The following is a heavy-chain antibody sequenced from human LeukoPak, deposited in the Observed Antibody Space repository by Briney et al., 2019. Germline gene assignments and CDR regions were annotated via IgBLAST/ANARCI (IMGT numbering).Heavy chain of an antibody. J-gene: IGHJ3*02. V-gene: IGHV4-61*05. CDR3: AGGYCSSTSCQGSAFDI. Sequence: KPSETLSLTCTVSGGSISSSSAYWGWIRQPPGKGLEWIGYIYYSGSTNYNPSLKSRVTISVDTSKNQFSLKLSSVTAADTAVYYCAGGYCSSTSCQGSAFDIWGQGTMVTVSS. CDR2: IYYSGST. CDR1: GGSISSSSAY. D-gene: IGHD2-2*01.